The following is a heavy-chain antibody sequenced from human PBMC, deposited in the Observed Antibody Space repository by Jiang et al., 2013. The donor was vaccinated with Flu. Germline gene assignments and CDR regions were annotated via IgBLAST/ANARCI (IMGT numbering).Heavy chain of an antibody. CDR2: INPNSGGT. CDR3: ARGTEAWELLLYYFDY. CDR1: GYTFTGYY. D-gene: IGHD1-26*01. Sequence: SGAEVKKPGASVKVSCKASGYTFTGYYMHWVRQAPGQGLEWMGWINPNSGGTNYAQKFQGWVTMTRDTSISTAYMELSRLRSDDTAVYYCARGTEAWELLLYYFDYWGQGTLVTVSS. J-gene: IGHJ4*02. V-gene: IGHV1-2*04.